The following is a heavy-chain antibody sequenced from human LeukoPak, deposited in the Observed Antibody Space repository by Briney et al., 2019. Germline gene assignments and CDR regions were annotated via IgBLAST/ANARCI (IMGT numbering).Heavy chain of an antibody. V-gene: IGHV1-8*01. J-gene: IGHJ4*02. CDR1: RYTFTSYD. CDR3: ARSSVGARRRIDY. CDR2: MNPNSGNT. D-gene: IGHD1-26*01. Sequence: ASVKVSCKASRYTFTSYDINLVRQATGQGLEWMGWMNPNSGNTGYAQKFQGRVTMTRSTSINTAYMELNSLTSEDTAVYYCARSSVGARRRIDYWGQGTLVTVSS.